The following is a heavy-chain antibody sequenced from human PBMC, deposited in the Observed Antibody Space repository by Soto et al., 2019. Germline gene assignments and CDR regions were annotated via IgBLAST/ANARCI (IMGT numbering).Heavy chain of an antibody. Sequence: PGGSLRLSCGASAFIFRNYGFHWVRQAPGKGLEWVAVLWSDGSKKYYADSVNGRFTISRDNSKNTLYLEMNSLRVEDTAVYFCARDALGFCNSPSCHVYYGMDVWGQGTTVTVS. CDR3: ARDALGFCNSPSCHVYYGMDV. D-gene: IGHD2-2*01. J-gene: IGHJ6*02. CDR2: LWSDGSKK. CDR1: AFIFRNYG. V-gene: IGHV3-33*01.